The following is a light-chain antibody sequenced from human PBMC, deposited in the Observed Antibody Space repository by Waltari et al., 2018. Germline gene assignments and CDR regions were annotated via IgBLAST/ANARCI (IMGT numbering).Light chain of an antibody. CDR1: QSVLYSSNNKNY. Sequence: DIVMTQSPDYLAMSLGERATINCKSSQSVLYSSNNKNYLAWYQQKPGQPPKLLIYWASTRESGVPDRFSGSGSGTDFTLTISSLQLEDFATYYCQQSYNAPYTFGQGTNVEIK. CDR2: WAS. V-gene: IGKV4-1*01. J-gene: IGKJ2*01. CDR3: QQSYNAPYT.